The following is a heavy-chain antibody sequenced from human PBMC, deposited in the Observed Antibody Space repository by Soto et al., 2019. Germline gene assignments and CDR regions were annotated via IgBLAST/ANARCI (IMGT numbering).Heavy chain of an antibody. J-gene: IGHJ6*02. V-gene: IGHV5-51*01. CDR2: IYPGDSDT. Sequence: ESLKISCKGSGYSFTSYWIGWVRQMPGKGLEWMGIIYPGDSDTRYSPSFQGQVTISADKSISTAYLQWSSLKASDTAMYYCARGAIVVVPSHYYYYGMDVWGQGTTVTVSS. CDR3: ARGAIVVVPSHYYYYGMDV. D-gene: IGHD3-22*01. CDR1: GYSFTSYW.